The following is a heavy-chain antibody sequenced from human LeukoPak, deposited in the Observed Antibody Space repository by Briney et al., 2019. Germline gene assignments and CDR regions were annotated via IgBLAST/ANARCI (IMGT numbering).Heavy chain of an antibody. Sequence: GGSLRLSCAASGFTFSDHYMNWVRQAPGKGLEWVGRTRGKAKSYTTEYAASVKVRFTVTRDDSKNSLSLQMNNVKTEDTSVYYCARDTHVAMEVRGKGTTVNVS. CDR3: ARDTHVAMEV. J-gene: IGHJ6*04. CDR2: TRGKAKSYTT. CDR1: GFTFSDHY. V-gene: IGHV3-72*01. D-gene: IGHD2-21*01.